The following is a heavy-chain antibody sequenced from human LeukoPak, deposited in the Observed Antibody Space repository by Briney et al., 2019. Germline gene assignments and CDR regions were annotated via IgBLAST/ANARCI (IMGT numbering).Heavy chain of an antibody. CDR2: FDPEDGET. Sequence: SVKVSCKVSGYTLTELSMHWVRQAPGKGLEWMGGFDPEDGETIYAQKFQGRVTMTADKSTSTAYMELSSLRSEDTAVYYCAREQGYYYDSSGYCFDYWGQGTLVTVSS. J-gene: IGHJ4*02. D-gene: IGHD3-22*01. CDR3: AREQGYYYDSSGYCFDY. V-gene: IGHV1-24*01. CDR1: GYTLTELS.